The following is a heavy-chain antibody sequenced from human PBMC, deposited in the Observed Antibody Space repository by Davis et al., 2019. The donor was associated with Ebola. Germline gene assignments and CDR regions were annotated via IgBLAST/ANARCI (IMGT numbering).Heavy chain of an antibody. CDR2: ISSSGSTI. V-gene: IGHV3-11*01. Sequence: LSLTCTVSGGSISSYYWSWIRQAPGKGLEWVSYISSSGSTIYYADSVKGRFTISRDNAKNSLYLQMNSLRAEDTAVYYCARVEYYDFWSGYLWGFDYWGQGTLVTVSS. CDR3: ARVEYYDFWSGYLWGFDY. J-gene: IGHJ4*02. D-gene: IGHD3-3*01. CDR1: GGSISSYY.